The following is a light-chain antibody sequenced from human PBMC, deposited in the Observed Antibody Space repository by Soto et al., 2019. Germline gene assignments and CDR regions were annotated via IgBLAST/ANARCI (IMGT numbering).Light chain of an antibody. Sequence: EIVVTQSRSTPSVSPGDRAIISCRASQSVSSNLAWYQQKPGQAPRLLIYGASTRATGIPARFSGSGSGTEFTLTISSLQPDDFATYYCQHYNSYSEAFGQGTKVDIK. CDR1: QSVSSN. V-gene: IGKV3-15*01. CDR3: QHYNSYSEA. CDR2: GAS. J-gene: IGKJ1*01.